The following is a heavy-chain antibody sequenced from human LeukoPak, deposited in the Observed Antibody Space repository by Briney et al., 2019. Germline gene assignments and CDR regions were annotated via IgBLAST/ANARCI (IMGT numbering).Heavy chain of an antibody. V-gene: IGHV3-15*01. J-gene: IGHJ3*02. Sequence: GGSLRLSCAASGFTFSNDWMSWVRQAPGKGLEWVGRIKSKTDGGTTDYAAPVKGRFTISRDDSKNTLYLQMNSLKTEDTAVYYCTTEPGHHEPDAFDIWGQGTMVTVSS. CDR2: IKSKTDGGTT. CDR3: TTEPGHHEPDAFDI. D-gene: IGHD1-14*01. CDR1: GFTFSNDW.